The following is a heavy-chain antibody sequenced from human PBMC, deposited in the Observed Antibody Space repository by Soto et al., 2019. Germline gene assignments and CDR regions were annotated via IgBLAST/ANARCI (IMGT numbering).Heavy chain of an antibody. D-gene: IGHD3-3*01. V-gene: IGHV6-1*01. CDR1: GDSVSSNSAA. Sequence: SPTLSLTCAISGDSVSSNSAAWNWIRQSPWRGLEWVGKTYVSGNQDNDYAVSVKSRITLNPDKSKIQFFLELNAVAPKDTAVYYCARLAWRAVNPFDIWGQGTMVTVSS. CDR2: TYVSGNQDN. J-gene: IGHJ3*02. CDR3: ARLAWRAVNPFDI.